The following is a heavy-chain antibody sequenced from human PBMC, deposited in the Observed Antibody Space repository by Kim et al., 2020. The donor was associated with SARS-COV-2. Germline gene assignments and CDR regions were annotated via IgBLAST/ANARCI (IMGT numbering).Heavy chain of an antibody. CDR2: IYPGDSDT. V-gene: IGHV5-51*01. J-gene: IGHJ4*02. Sequence: GESLKISCKGSGYSFTSYWIGWVRQMPGKGLEWMWIIYPGDSDTRYSPSFQGQVTISADKSISTAYLQWSILKASDTAMYYCASGLGHYDSSGYYYVWWGQGTLVTVSS. D-gene: IGHD3-22*01. CDR1: GYSFTSYW. CDR3: ASGLGHYDSSGYYYVW.